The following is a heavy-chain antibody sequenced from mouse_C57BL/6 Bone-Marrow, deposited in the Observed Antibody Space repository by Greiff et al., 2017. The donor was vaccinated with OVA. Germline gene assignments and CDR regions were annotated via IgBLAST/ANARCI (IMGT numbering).Heavy chain of an antibody. Sequence: VKLMESEGGLVQPGSSMKLSCTASGFTFSDYYMAWVRQVPEKGLEWVANINYDGSSTYYLDSLKSRFIISRDNAKNILYLQMSSLKSEDTATYYCARVDGYLYFDYWGQGTTLTVSS. D-gene: IGHD2-3*01. CDR2: INYDGSST. J-gene: IGHJ2*01. CDR1: GFTFSDYY. CDR3: ARVDGYLYFDY. V-gene: IGHV5-16*01.